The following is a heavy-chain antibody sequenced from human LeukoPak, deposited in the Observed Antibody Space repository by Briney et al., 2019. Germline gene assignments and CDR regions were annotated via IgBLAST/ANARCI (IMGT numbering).Heavy chain of an antibody. CDR2: IYHSGST. D-gene: IGHD6-13*01. Sequence: SETLSLTCAVSGGSISSSNWWSWVRQPPGKGLEWIGEIYHSGSTNYNPSLKSRVTISVDKSKNQFSLKLSSVTAADTAVYYCARTPGRVAAAGTGFGYWGQGTLVTVSS. V-gene: IGHV4-4*02. J-gene: IGHJ4*02. CDR3: ARTPGRVAAAGTGFGY. CDR1: GGSISSSNW.